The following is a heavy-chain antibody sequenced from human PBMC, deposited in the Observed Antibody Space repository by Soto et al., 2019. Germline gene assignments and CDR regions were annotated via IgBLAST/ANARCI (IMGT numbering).Heavy chain of an antibody. CDR3: SGVLTGTPNYYYMDV. CDR1: GFTFNNYN. Sequence: PGGSLRLSCAASGFTFNNYNMNWVRQAPGKGPEWVSSIGTSSSYIYYADSLKGRFTISRDNAENSLYLQMNSLRAEDTAVYYCSGVLTGTPNYYYMDVWGEGTTVTVSS. D-gene: IGHD2-15*01. V-gene: IGHV3-21*01. J-gene: IGHJ6*03. CDR2: IGTSSSYI.